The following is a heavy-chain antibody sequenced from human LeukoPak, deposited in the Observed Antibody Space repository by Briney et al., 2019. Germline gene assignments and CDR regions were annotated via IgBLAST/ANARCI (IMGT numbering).Heavy chain of an antibody. Sequence: ASVKVSCKASGYTFTSYDINWVRQAPGQGLEWMGWINPNSGGTNYAQKFQGRVTMTRDTSISTAYMELSRLRSDDTAVYYCARDAYYYDSSGYYYEHWGQGTLVTVSS. CDR1: GYTFTSYD. CDR3: ARDAYYYDSSGYYYEH. V-gene: IGHV1-2*02. CDR2: INPNSGGT. D-gene: IGHD3-22*01. J-gene: IGHJ1*01.